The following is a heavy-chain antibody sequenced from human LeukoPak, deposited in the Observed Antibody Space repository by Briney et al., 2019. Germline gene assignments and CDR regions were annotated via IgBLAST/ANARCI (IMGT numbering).Heavy chain of an antibody. D-gene: IGHD3-22*01. CDR1: GYTFTSYG. CDR2: ISAYNGNT. CDR3: ARGDRGGWYYDSSGYFNYFDY. J-gene: IGHJ4*02. V-gene: IGHV1-18*01. Sequence: GASVKASCKASGYTFTSYGISWVRQAPGQGLEWMGWISAYNGNTNYAQKLQGRVTMTTDTSTSTAYMELRSLRSDDTAVYYCARGDRGGWYYDSSGYFNYFDYWGQGTLVTVSS.